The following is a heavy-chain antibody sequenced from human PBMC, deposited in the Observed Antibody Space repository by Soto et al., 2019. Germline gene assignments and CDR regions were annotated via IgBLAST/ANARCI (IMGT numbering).Heavy chain of an antibody. CDR3: ARGEGYCGVGTYYPFDF. Sequence: SETLSLTCTVSGGSISGYYWSWIRQPPGKGLEWIGYIYSSGSTNYNPSLKSRVTLSVDKSKNQFSLKLSSVTAADTAVYYCARGEGYCGVGTYYPFDFWGQGTLVTVSS. V-gene: IGHV4-59*01. D-gene: IGHD2-15*01. J-gene: IGHJ4*02. CDR1: GGSISGYY. CDR2: IYSSGST.